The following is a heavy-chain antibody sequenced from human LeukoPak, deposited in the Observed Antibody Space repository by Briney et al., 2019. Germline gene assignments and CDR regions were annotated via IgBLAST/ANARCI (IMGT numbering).Heavy chain of an antibody. D-gene: IGHD3-9*01. CDR3: AKVRTKIDDNAFDI. CDR2: IRYDGSLK. V-gene: IGHV3-30*02. J-gene: IGHJ3*02. CDR1: GFTFSTYS. Sequence: PGGSLRLSCAASGFTFSTYSMHWVRQAPGKGLEWVAFIRYDGSLKHYADSVKGRFTISRDNSKNTLYLQMDSLRADDTAVFYCAKVRTKIDDNAFDIWGHGSMVTVSS.